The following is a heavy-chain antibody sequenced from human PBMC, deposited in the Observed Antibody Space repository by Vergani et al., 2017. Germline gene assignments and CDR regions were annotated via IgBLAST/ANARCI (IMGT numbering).Heavy chain of an antibody. J-gene: IGHJ4*02. CDR1: GYTFSSYG. D-gene: IGHD7-27*01. V-gene: IGHV1-18*01. Sequence: QVQLVQSGAEVKKPGASVKVSCKASGYTFSSYGISWVRQAPGQGLEWLGWISPYNGHTEYAQRLQGRVTMTTDTSTSTAYMELRSLRSDDTAVYSCAREKGTGELDYWGQGTLVTVSS. CDR3: AREKGTGELDY. CDR2: ISPYNGHT.